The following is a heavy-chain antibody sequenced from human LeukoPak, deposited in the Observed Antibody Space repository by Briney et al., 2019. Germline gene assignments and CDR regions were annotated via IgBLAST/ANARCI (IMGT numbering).Heavy chain of an antibody. J-gene: IGHJ4*02. CDR1: GFTFSSYG. CDR2: IRCDGSNK. V-gene: IGHV3-30*02. CDR3: ATIVGGDY. D-gene: IGHD3-22*01. Sequence: PGGSLRLSCAASGFTFSSYGMHWVRQAPGKGLEWVAFIRCDGSNKYYADSVKGRFTISRDNSKNTLYLRMNSLRAEDTAVYYCATIVGGDYWGQGTLVTVSS.